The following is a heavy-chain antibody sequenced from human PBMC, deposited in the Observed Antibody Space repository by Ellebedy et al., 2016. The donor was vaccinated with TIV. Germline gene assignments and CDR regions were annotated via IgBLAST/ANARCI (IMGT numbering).Heavy chain of an antibody. J-gene: IGHJ4*02. CDR3: ARWGPYSGTFQGPFDF. CDR1: GETSSSHA. CDR2: IIPILNVV. D-gene: IGHD5-12*01. V-gene: IGHV1-69*04. Sequence: AASVKVSCKGSGETSSSHALNWVRQAPGQGLEWVGRIIPILNVVNYARKFQGRVTITADRSTNIVYLELSSLRSEDTAVYYCARWGPYSGTFQGPFDFWGQGVLVTVSS.